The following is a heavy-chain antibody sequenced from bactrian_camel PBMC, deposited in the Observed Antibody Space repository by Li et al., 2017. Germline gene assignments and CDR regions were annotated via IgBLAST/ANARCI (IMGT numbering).Heavy chain of an antibody. J-gene: IGHJ4*01. V-gene: IGHV3S53*01. D-gene: IGHD1*01. CDR2: ISSASTT. CDR1: GLINRLYC. CDR3: AANPQWSDVCLRRLVGWFSL. Sequence: HVQLVESGGGSVRAGGSLSLSCVASGLINRLYCMGWFRQPPGKQREGVAVISSASTTTYADSVKGRFTISIDNARNTLYLQMSSPQSDDTAMYYCAANPQWSDVCLRRLVGWFSLWGQGTQVTVS.